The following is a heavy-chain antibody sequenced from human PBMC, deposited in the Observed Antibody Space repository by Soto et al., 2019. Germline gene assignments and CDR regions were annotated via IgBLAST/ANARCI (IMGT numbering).Heavy chain of an antibody. J-gene: IGHJ6*02. CDR1: GFPFRSYE. D-gene: IGHD4-17*01. V-gene: IGHV3-48*03. CDR3: AILDFGDYLLSYGVDV. Sequence: LRLSCAVSGFPFRSYEMNWVRQAPGKGPEWVSYITSSSDAIYYAASVKGRFTVSRDNAKNSLYLQMNSLRAGDTAVYYCAILDFGDYLLSYGVDVWGQGTTVTVS. CDR2: ITSSSDAI.